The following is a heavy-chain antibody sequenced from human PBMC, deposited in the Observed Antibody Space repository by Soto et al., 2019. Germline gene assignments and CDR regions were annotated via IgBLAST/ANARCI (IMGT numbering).Heavy chain of an antibody. CDR3: AVFWSGYVPPRYYYGMDV. V-gene: IGHV1-24*01. Sequence: ASVKVSCKVSGYTLTELSMHWVRQAPGKGLEWMGGFDPEDGETIYAQKFQGRVTMTEDTSTDTAYMELSSLRSEDTAVYYCAVFWSGYVPPRYYYGMDVWAQGTTVTVSS. CDR1: GYTLTELS. CDR2: FDPEDGET. J-gene: IGHJ6*02. D-gene: IGHD3-3*01.